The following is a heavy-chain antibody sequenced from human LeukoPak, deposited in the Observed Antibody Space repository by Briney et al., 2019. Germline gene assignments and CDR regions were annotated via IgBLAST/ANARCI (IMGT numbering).Heavy chain of an antibody. J-gene: IGHJ6*03. CDR2: ISYDGSNK. CDR1: GFTFSIYA. V-gene: IGHV3-30-3*02. CDR3: AKNTDTAMVIGYYYYMDV. Sequence: AGGSLRLSCAASGFTFSIYAMHWVRQAPGKGLEWVAVISYDGSNKYYADSVKGRFTISRDTSKNTLYLQMNSLRAEDTAVYYCAKNTDTAMVIGYYYYMDVWGKGTTVTVSS. D-gene: IGHD5-18*01.